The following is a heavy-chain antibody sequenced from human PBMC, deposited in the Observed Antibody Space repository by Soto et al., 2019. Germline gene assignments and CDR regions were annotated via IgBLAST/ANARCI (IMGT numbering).Heavy chain of an antibody. CDR1: GFTFSSYA. Sequence: GGSLRLSCAASGFTFSSYAMHWVRQAPGKGLEWVAVISYDGSNKYYADSVKGRFTISRDNSKNTLYLQMNSLRAEDTAVYYCARDPPLDYPQGYFDYWGQGTLVTVSS. V-gene: IGHV3-30-3*01. D-gene: IGHD4-17*01. CDR2: ISYDGSNK. CDR3: ARDPPLDYPQGYFDY. J-gene: IGHJ4*02.